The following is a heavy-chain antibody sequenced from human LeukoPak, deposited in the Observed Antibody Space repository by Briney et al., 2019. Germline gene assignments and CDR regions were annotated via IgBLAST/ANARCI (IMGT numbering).Heavy chain of an antibody. CDR2: ISSSSSYT. Sequence: GGSLRLSCAASGFTFSDYYMSWSRQAPGKGLEWVSYISSSSSYTNYADSVKGRFTISRDNAKNSLYLQMNSLRAEDTAVYYCARGGVVPAAPYYYGMDVWGQGTTVTVSS. CDR1: GFTFSDYY. V-gene: IGHV3-11*06. CDR3: ARGGVVPAAPYYYGMDV. D-gene: IGHD2-2*01. J-gene: IGHJ6*02.